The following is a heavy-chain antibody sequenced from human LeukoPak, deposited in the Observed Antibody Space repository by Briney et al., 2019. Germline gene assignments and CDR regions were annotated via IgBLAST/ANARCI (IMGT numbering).Heavy chain of an antibody. Sequence: PGGSLRLSCAASGFTFSSYAMSWVRQAPGKGLEWVSAISDSGNTYHPDSVTGRFTISRDSSKNTLFLQMNKLRPEDAAVYYCAKAPVTTCRGAYCYPFDYWGQGTLVTVSS. V-gene: IGHV3-23*01. CDR3: AKAPVTTCRGAYCYPFDY. CDR1: GFTFSSYA. CDR2: ISDSGNT. D-gene: IGHD2-21*01. J-gene: IGHJ4*02.